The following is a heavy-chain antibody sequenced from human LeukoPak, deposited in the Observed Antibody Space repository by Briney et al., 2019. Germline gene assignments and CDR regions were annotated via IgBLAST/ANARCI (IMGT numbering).Heavy chain of an antibody. J-gene: IGHJ4*02. V-gene: IGHV3-33*06. CDR1: GFTFSSYG. D-gene: IGHD3-10*01. CDR2: IWYDGSNK. CDR3: AKEGFYYGSGSFPGY. Sequence: GGSLRLSCAASGFTFSSYGMHWVRQAPGKGLEWVAVIWYDGSNKYYADSVKGRFTISRDNSKNTLYLQMNSLGAEDTAVYYCAKEGFYYGSGSFPGYWGQGTLVTVSS.